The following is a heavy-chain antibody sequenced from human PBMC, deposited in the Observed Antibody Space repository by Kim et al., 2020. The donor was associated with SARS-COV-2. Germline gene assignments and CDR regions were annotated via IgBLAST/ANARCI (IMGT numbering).Heavy chain of an antibody. CDR3: TRGASWSGGVGIFDI. Sequence: GGSLRLSCAGSGFTFSNYAMHWVRQAPGKGLEWVAVISYDGSYKYHADTVKGRFTISRDNSKNTLYLQMDSLRAEDTAVYYCTRGASWSGGVGIFDIWGQGTMVTVSS. J-gene: IGHJ3*02. D-gene: IGHD2-15*01. V-gene: IGHV3-30*04. CDR2: ISYDGSYK. CDR1: GFTFSNYA.